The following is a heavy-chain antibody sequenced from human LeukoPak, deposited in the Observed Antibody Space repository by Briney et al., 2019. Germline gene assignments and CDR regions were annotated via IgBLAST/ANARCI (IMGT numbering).Heavy chain of an antibody. CDR1: GGSISSGGYY. D-gene: IGHD6-19*01. Sequence: PSETLSLTCTVSGGSISSGGYYWSWIRQHPGKGLERIGYIYYSGSTYYNPSLKSRVTISVDTSKNQFSLKLSSVTAADTAVYYCAISSGWYRNWFDPWGQGTLVTVSS. J-gene: IGHJ5*02. V-gene: IGHV4-31*03. CDR2: IYYSGST. CDR3: AISSGWYRNWFDP.